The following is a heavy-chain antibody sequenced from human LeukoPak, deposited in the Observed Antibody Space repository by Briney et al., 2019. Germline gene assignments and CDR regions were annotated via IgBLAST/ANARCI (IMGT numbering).Heavy chain of an antibody. V-gene: IGHV4-39*07. CDR3: ARGRFLEWLLYREEI. CDR1: NGSISSDTYF. CDR2: INHSGST. J-gene: IGHJ4*02. D-gene: IGHD3-3*01. Sequence: ASETLSLTCTVSNGSISSDTYFWSWIRQPPGKGLEWIGEINHSGSTYYNPSLKSRVTISVDTSKNQFSLKLSSVTAADTAVYYCARGRFLEWLLYREEIWGQGTLVTVSS.